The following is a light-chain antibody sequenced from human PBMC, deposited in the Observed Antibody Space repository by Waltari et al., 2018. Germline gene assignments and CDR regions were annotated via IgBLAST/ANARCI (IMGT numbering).Light chain of an antibody. V-gene: IGLV3-25*03. Sequence: ELTQPPSVSVSPGRTARITCFGDVLSVQHASWYQQKPGQAPVVVMYQDTLRPSGIPERFSGSTSGTTVTLTISGVQAEDEADYYCQSADSSGTYVLFGRGTKLTVL. J-gene: IGLJ2*01. CDR2: QDT. CDR1: VLSVQH. CDR3: QSADSSGTYVL.